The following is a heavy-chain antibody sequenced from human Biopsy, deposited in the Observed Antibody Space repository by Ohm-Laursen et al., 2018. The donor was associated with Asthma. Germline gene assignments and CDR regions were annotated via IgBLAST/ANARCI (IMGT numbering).Heavy chain of an antibody. CDR2: VSSDGHNK. D-gene: IGHD3-22*01. Sequence: LSLTCAASGFVFSQCGMHWVRQGPGKGLGWVALVSSDGHNKYYEDSVKGRFTISRDNSRNRLYLQINRLTVEDSAVYFCARQSGQDYGDSSGFDIWGQGTKVAVSS. CDR3: ARQSGQDYGDSSGFDI. J-gene: IGHJ3*02. V-gene: IGHV3-30*03. CDR1: GFVFSQCG.